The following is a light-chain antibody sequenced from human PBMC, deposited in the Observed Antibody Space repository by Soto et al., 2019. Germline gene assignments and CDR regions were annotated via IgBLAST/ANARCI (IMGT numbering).Light chain of an antibody. Sequence: EIVLTQSPGTLSLSPGERATLSCRASQRVSGSYLAWYQQKPGQAPRLLISAASSRATGIPDRFSGSGSGTDFTLTISRLEPEDFAVYYCQQYGSSPPITFGQGTRLLIK. V-gene: IGKV3-20*01. CDR3: QQYGSSPPIT. CDR1: QRVSGSY. J-gene: IGKJ5*01. CDR2: AAS.